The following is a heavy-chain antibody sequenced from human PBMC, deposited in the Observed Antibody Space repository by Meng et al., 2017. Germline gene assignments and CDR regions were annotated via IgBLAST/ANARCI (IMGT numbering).Heavy chain of an antibody. V-gene: IGHV4-31*01. CDR1: GGSISSGGYY. J-gene: IGHJ6*02. D-gene: IGHD3-22*01. CDR2: IYYSGST. Sequence: LRLSCTVSGGSISSGGYYWSWIRQHPGKGLEWIGYIYYSGSTYYNPSLKSLVTISVDTSKNQFSLKLSSVTAADTAVYYCARLRAGSSGYYGMDVWGHGTTVTVSS. CDR3: ARLRAGSSGYYGMDV.